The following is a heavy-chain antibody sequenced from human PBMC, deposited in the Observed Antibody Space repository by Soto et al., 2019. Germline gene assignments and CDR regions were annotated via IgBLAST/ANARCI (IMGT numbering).Heavy chain of an antibody. J-gene: IGHJ4*02. D-gene: IGHD4-17*01. CDR1: GFTFSSYG. V-gene: IGHV3-30*18. CDR2: ISYDGSNK. CDR3: AKEGGDYGYYFDY. Sequence: QVQLVESGGGVVQPGRSLRLSCAASGFTFSSYGMHWVRQAPGKGLEWVAVISYDGSNKYYADSVKGRFTISRDNSKNTLYLQMNSLRAEDTVVYYCAKEGGDYGYYFDYWGQGTLVTVSS.